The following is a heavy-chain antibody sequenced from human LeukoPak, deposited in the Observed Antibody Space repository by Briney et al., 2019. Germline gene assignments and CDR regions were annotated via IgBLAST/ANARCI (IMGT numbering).Heavy chain of an antibody. V-gene: IGHV3-66*01. Sequence: GGSLRLSCAASGFTVSSNDMNWVRQAPGKGLEWVSVIYSGGSTFSVDSVKGRFTISRDNSKNTLYLQMNSLRAEDTALYYCARGAGAYNYYAMGVWGQGTTVTVSS. CDR2: IYSGGST. D-gene: IGHD6-19*01. CDR3: ARGAGAYNYYAMGV. J-gene: IGHJ6*02. CDR1: GFTVSSND.